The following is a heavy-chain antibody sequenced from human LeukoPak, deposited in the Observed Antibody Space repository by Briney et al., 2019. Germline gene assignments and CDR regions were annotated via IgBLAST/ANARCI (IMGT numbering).Heavy chain of an antibody. Sequence: SETLSLTCAVYGGSFSGFYWSWIRQPPGKGLEWIGDISDSGNSKYNPSLKSRVTISVDPSKNQFSLKVISVTAADTAVYYCARGDDGPTHYFDYWGQGTLVTVSS. D-gene: IGHD4/OR15-4a*01. J-gene: IGHJ4*02. CDR3: ARGDDGPTHYFDY. CDR2: ISDSGNS. CDR1: GGSFSGFY. V-gene: IGHV4-34*01.